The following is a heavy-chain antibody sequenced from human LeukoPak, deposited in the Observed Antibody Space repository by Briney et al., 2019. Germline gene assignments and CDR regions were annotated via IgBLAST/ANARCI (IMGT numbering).Heavy chain of an antibody. CDR2: ISYDGSNK. V-gene: IGHV3-30*04. CDR1: GFTFSSYA. Sequence: SGGSLRLSCAASGFTFSSYAMHWVRQAPGKGLEWVAVISYDGSNKYYADSVKGRFTISRDNSKNTLYLQMNSLRAEDTAVYYCARDLTRYYYDSSGSFGYWGQGTLVTVSS. D-gene: IGHD3-22*01. CDR3: ARDLTRYYYDSSGSFGY. J-gene: IGHJ4*02.